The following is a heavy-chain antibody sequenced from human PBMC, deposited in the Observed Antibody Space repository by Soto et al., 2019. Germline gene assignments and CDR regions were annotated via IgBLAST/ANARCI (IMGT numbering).Heavy chain of an antibody. CDR2: IIPSFGTA. Sequence: QVQLVQSGAEVKKPGSSVKVSCKASGGTFSSYAISWVRQAPGQGLEWMGGIIPSFGTANYAQKFQGRVTITADESTCTAYMELSSLRSEDTAVYYCARGGLQLWLAPTYYYGMDVWGQGTTVTVSS. D-gene: IGHD5-18*01. V-gene: IGHV1-69*19. J-gene: IGHJ6*02. CDR1: GGTFSSYA. CDR3: ARGGLQLWLAPTYYYGMDV.